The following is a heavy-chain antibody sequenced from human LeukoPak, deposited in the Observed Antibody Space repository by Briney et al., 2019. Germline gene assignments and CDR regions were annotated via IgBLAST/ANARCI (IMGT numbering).Heavy chain of an antibody. D-gene: IGHD3-22*01. V-gene: IGHV3-74*01. CDR2: INSDGSST. Sequence: PGGSLRLSCAASGFTFSTYWMHWVRQAPGKGLVWVSCINSDGSSTSYADSVRGRFTISRDNAKNTLYLQMNSLRAEDTAVFYCARAEYYYDSSGYYPRYYNHYYMDVWGKGTTVTVSS. J-gene: IGHJ6*03. CDR1: GFTFSTYW. CDR3: ARAEYYYDSSGYYPRYYNHYYMDV.